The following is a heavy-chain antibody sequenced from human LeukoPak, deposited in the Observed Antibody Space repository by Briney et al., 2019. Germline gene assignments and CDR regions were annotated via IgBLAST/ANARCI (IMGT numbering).Heavy chain of an antibody. V-gene: IGHV3-30-3*01. Sequence: GGSLRLSCAASGFTFSSYAMHWVRQAPGKGLEWVAVISYDGSNKYYADSVKGRFTISRDNSKNTLYLQMNSLRAEDTAVYYCARDLGSGYYSVTPDYWGQGTLVTVSP. CDR3: ARDLGSGYYSVTPDY. D-gene: IGHD3-22*01. J-gene: IGHJ4*02. CDR1: GFTFSSYA. CDR2: ISYDGSNK.